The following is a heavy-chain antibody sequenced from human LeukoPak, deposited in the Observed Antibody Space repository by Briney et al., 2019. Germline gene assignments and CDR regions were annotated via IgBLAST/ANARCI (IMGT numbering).Heavy chain of an antibody. CDR2: ISSNGGST. D-gene: IGHD3-3*01. V-gene: IGHV3-64*01. CDR1: GFTFSSYA. CDR3: ARDQYDFWSGYGY. J-gene: IGHJ4*02. Sequence: GGSLRLSCAAAGFTFSSYAMHWVSQAPGKGMEYVSAISSNGGSTYYANSVKGRFTNSRDNSKNTLYLQMGSLRAEDMAVYYCARDQYDFWSGYGYWGQGTLVTVSS.